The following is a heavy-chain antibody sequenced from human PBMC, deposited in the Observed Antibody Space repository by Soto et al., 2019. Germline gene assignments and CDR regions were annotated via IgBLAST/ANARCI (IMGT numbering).Heavy chain of an antibody. J-gene: IGHJ4*02. V-gene: IGHV1-69*08. CDR2: IIPFHGVT. CDR1: GGTFSPYT. CDR3: TRDWEITVSTGSFGGF. D-gene: IGHD4-4*01. Sequence: QVQLVLSGAEVKKPGSSVKVSCKASGGTFSPYTINWVRQAPGQGLEWMGRIIPFHGVTNYAQKFQARVTITADKSGSTANMARSGLRFEDTAMYYCTRDWEITVSTGSFGGFWGRGTLVTVSS.